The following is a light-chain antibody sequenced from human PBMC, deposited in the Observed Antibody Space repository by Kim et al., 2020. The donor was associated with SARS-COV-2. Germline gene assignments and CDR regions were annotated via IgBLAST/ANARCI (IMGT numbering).Light chain of an antibody. V-gene: IGKV1-27*01. CDR3: PKYNSAPWT. J-gene: IGKJ1*01. Sequence: DIQMTQSPSSLSVSVGGRVTITCRASQGITNSLAWYQQKPGKVPQLLIYAASALQSGVPSRFSGSGSGTDFTLTISSLQPEDVATYYCPKYNSAPWTFGQGTKVDIK. CDR2: AAS. CDR1: QGITNS.